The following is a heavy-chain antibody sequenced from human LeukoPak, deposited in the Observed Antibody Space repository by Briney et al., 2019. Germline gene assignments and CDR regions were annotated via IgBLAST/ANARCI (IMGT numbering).Heavy chain of an antibody. CDR3: ATEASDTSLLDY. D-gene: IGHD1-26*01. V-gene: IGHV4-39*07. Sequence: PSEPLSLTCTVSGVSISSSSYYWGWIRQPPGRGLGWIGSIYYRGSNYYNPPLKSRLTISVDIYKNLFFLKLSSVTAADTAVYYCATEASDTSLLDYWGQGTLVTVSS. CDR1: GVSISSSSYY. J-gene: IGHJ4*02. CDR2: IYYRGSN.